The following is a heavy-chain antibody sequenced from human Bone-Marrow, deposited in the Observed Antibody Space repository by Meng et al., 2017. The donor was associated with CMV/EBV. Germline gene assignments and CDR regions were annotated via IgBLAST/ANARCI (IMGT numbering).Heavy chain of an antibody. CDR1: GFTFSSYS. J-gene: IGHJ1*01. CDR3: AREGCSSTSCYFRH. Sequence: GESLKISCAASGFTFSSYSMNWVRQAPGKGLEWVSSISSSSSYIYYADSVKGRFTISRDNAKNSLYLQMNSLRAEDTAVYYCAREGCSSTSCYFRHWGQGTLVTVPS. CDR2: ISSSSSYI. V-gene: IGHV3-21*01. D-gene: IGHD2-2*01.